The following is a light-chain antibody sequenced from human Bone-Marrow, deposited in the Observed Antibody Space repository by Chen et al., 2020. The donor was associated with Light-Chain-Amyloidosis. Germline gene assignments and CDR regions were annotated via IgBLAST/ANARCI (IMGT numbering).Light chain of an antibody. Sequence: EIVLTQSPGTLSLSPGEGANLSCRASQTISSNYLTWYQQKFGQAPSLLIYGSSSRATGLPDRFTGSWSGTDFTLTINRLETEDFARYYCQQYGTSPLTFGGGTKVEIK. J-gene: IGKJ4*01. CDR3: QQYGTSPLT. CDR1: QTISSNY. V-gene: IGKV3-20*01. CDR2: GSS.